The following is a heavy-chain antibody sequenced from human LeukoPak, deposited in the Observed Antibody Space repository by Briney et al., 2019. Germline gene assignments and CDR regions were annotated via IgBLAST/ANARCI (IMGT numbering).Heavy chain of an antibody. CDR2: IYYSGST. CDR1: GGSISSSSYY. J-gene: IGHJ4*02. D-gene: IGHD4-17*01. CDR3: ARDGFYGDYQSPFDY. Sequence: PLETLSLTCTVSGGSISSSSYYWGWIRQPPGKGLEWIGSIYYSGSTYYNPSLKSRVTISVDTSKNQFSLKLSSVTAADTAVYYCARDGFYGDYQSPFDYWGQGTLVTVSS. V-gene: IGHV4-39*07.